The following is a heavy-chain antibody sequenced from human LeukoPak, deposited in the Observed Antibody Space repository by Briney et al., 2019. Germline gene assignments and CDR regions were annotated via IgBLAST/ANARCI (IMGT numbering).Heavy chain of an antibody. CDR1: GGSISSYY. CDR2: IYSSGST. CDR3: ARDLVGYDLSDYFDY. V-gene: IGHV4-4*07. Sequence: PSETLSLTCTVSGGSISSYYWSWIRQPAGKGLEWIGRIYSSGSTNYNPSLQSRVTMSVDTSKNQFSLKLRAVTAADTAVYYCARDLVGYDLSDYFDYWGQGTLVTVSS. D-gene: IGHD5-12*01. J-gene: IGHJ4*02.